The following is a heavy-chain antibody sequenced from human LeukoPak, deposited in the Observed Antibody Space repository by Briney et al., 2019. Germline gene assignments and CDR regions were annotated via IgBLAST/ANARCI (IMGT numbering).Heavy chain of an antibody. V-gene: IGHV4-59*01. Sequence: SETLSLTCTVSGGSISSYYWSWIRQPPGKGLEWIGYIYYSGSTNYNPSLKSRVTISVDTSKNQFSLKLSSVTAGDTAVYYCARGYSSSSLFGPWGQGTPVTVSS. CDR2: IYYSGST. D-gene: IGHD6-13*01. J-gene: IGHJ5*02. CDR3: ARGYSSSSLFGP. CDR1: GGSISSYY.